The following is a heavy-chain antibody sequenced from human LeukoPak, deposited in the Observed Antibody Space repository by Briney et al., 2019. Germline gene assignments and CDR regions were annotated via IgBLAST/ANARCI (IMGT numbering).Heavy chain of an antibody. CDR3: VRAHHPGGWFDP. CDR1: GLTFSSYG. CDR2: INQDGGEI. Sequence: GGSLRLSCAASGLTFSSYGMSWVRQAPGRGLEWVASINQDGGEIHYVDSVKGRFIISRDNAKNSLYLQMDSLTAEDTAVHYCVRAHHPGGWFDPWGQGTLVTVSS. V-gene: IGHV3-7*04. J-gene: IGHJ5*02. D-gene: IGHD3-10*01.